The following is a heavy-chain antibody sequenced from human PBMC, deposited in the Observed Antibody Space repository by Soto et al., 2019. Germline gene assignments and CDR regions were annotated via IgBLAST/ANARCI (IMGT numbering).Heavy chain of an antibody. D-gene: IGHD1-26*01. CDR3: ARDKDAGASWELDPSSRYYYYYGMDV. CDR2: IYYTGTT. J-gene: IGHJ6*02. V-gene: IGHV4-39*07. Sequence: PSETLCLTCTVAGGSISSTDHFWGWIRQPPGKGLEWIGSIYYTGTTYYNPSLKSRVTISVDTSKNQFSLKLSSVTAADTAVYYCARDKDAGASWELDPSSRYYYYYGMDVWGQGTTVTVSS. CDR1: GGSISSTDHF.